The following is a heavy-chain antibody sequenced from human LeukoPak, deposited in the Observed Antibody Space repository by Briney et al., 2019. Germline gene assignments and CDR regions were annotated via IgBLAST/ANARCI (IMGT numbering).Heavy chain of an antibody. CDR3: VRDKRQLGDYVYYGMDV. CDR1: GFSFGSYW. J-gene: IGHJ6*02. D-gene: IGHD1-1*01. V-gene: IGHV3-74*01. CDR2: IDPDGRTT. Sequence: GSLRLSCAASGFSFGSYWMHWVRQIPGKGLRWVSRIDPDGRTTRYATSMEGRFTISRDNAKNILYLQMNNVRVEDTAIYYCVRDKRQLGDYVYYGMDVWGQGTTVTVSS.